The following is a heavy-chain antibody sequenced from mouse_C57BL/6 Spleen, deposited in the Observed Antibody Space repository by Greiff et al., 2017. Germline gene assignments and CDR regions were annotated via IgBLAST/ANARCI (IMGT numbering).Heavy chain of an antibody. J-gene: IGHJ1*03. V-gene: IGHV5-12*01. D-gene: IGHD2-4*01. CDR3: ARGGLRRDWYFDV. CDR1: GFTFSDYY. CDR2: ISNGGGST. Sequence: EVNLVESGGGLVQPGGSLKLSCAASGFTFSDYYMYWVRQTPEKRLEWVAYISNGGGSTYYPDTVKGRFTISRDNAKNTLYLQMSRLKSEDTAMYYCARGGLRRDWYFDVWGTGTTVTVSS.